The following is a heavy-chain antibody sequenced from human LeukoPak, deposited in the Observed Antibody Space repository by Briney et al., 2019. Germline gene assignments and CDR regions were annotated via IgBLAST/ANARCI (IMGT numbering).Heavy chain of an antibody. J-gene: IGHJ4*02. CDR2: ISSSSSYI. V-gene: IGHV3-21*01. D-gene: IGHD6-13*01. Sequence: GGSLRLSCAASGFTFSSYSMNWVRQAPGKGLEWVSSISSSSSYIYYADSVKGRFTISRDNAKNSLYLQMNSLRAEDSAVYYCASDSSSWYDYWGQGTLVTVSS. CDR1: GFTFSSYS. CDR3: ASDSSSWYDY.